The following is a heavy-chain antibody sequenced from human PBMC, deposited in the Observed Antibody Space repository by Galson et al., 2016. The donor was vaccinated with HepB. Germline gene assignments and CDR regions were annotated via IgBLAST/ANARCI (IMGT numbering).Heavy chain of an antibody. CDR2: ISSDGSNK. Sequence: SLRLSCAGSGFSFSNYGMNWVRQAPGNGLEWVAAISSDGSNKDYGDPVKGRFTISRGNARSSLYLQMDSLRAEDTAVFYCARVAYTDEGFDMWGQGTVVTVSS. V-gene: IGHV3-30*03. CDR3: ARVAYTDEGFDM. J-gene: IGHJ3*02. D-gene: IGHD2-21*01. CDR1: GFSFSNYG.